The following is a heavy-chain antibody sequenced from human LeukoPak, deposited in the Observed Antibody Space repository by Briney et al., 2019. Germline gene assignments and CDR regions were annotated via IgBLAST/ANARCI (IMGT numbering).Heavy chain of an antibody. CDR1: GGSISSGGYY. J-gene: IGHJ6*02. CDR2: IYYSGST. V-gene: IGHV4-31*03. Sequence: SETLSLTCTVSGGSISSGGYYWSWIRQHPGKGLEWIGYIYYSGSTYYNPSLKSRVTISVDTSKNQFSLKLSSVTAADTAVYYCARERGGSWYYYYYGMDVWGQGTTVTVSS. D-gene: IGHD6-13*01. CDR3: ARERGGSWYYYYYGMDV.